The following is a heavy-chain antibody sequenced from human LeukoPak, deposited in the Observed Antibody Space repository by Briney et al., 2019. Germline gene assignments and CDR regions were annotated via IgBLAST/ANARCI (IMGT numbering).Heavy chain of an antibody. Sequence: SETLSLTCTVYGGSFTDYFWTWIRQSPGKGLEWIGEINDYTGDTNYNPSLNSRVSISLEKSKNQFSLELRSATAADTAVYYCARSRSPPIGSSYYYYVDVWDKGTTVTVSS. J-gene: IGHJ6*03. V-gene: IGHV4-34*01. CDR3: ARSRSPPIGSSYYYYVDV. D-gene: IGHD3-10*01. CDR1: GGSFTDYF. CDR2: INDYTGDT.